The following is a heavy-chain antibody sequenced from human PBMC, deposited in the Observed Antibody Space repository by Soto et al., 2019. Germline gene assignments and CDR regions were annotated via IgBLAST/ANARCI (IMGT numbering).Heavy chain of an antibody. CDR2: IYSDGSV. D-gene: IGHD3-22*01. V-gene: IGHV3-53*04. CDR3: AREGYHASSGYEPDY. Sequence: EVQLVVSGGGLVQPGGSLRLSCAASGFTVSSNYMTWVRQAPGKGLEWVSFIYSDGSVYYADSVKGRFSVSRHNSKNTVYLQMTSLATEDTAVYYCAREGYHASSGYEPDYWGQGTLVTVSS. CDR1: GFTVSSNY. J-gene: IGHJ4*02.